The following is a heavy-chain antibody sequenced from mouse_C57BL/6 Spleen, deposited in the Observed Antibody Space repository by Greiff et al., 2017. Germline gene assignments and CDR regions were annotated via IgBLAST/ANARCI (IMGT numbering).Heavy chain of an antibody. J-gene: IGHJ2*01. V-gene: IGHV5-4*01. Sequence: EVQVVESGGGLVKPGGSLKLSCAASGFTFSSYAMSWVRQTPEKRLEWVATISDGGSYTYYPDNVKGRFTISRDNAKNNLYLQMSHLKSEDTAMYYCAREGYDYDVGYWGQGTTLTVSS. D-gene: IGHD2-4*01. CDR3: AREGYDYDVGY. CDR1: GFTFSSYA. CDR2: ISDGGSYT.